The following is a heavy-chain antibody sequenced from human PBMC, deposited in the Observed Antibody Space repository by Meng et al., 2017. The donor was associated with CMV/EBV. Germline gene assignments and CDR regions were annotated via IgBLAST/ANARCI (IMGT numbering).Heavy chain of an antibody. V-gene: IGHV4-39*07. J-gene: IGHJ5*02. CDR2: IYYSGST. Sequence: GSLRLSCTVSGGSISSSSYYWGWIRQPPGKGLEWIGSIYYSGSTYYNPSLKSRVTISVDTPKNQFSLKLSSVTAADTAVYYCARDTVFGVVGYNWFDPWGQGTLVTVSS. D-gene: IGHD3-3*01. CDR1: GGSISSSSYY. CDR3: ARDTVFGVVGYNWFDP.